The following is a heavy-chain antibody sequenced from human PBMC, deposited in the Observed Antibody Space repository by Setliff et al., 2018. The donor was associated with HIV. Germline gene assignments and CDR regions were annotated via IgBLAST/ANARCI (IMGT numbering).Heavy chain of an antibody. CDR1: GYSISSAYY. J-gene: IGHJ2*01. CDR2: LYHSGST. Sequence: SETLSLTCAVSGYSISSAYYWGWIRQPPGKGLEWIGSLYHSGSTFYSPSLEGRVSISRDTSKNQFSLKLSSVTAADTAVYYCARGLSSGWYGYWYFDLWGRGTLVTVSS. V-gene: IGHV4-38-2*01. D-gene: IGHD6-19*01. CDR3: ARGLSSGWYGYWYFDL.